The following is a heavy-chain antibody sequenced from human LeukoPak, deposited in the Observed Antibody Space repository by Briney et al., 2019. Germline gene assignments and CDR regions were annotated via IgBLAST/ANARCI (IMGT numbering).Heavy chain of an antibody. D-gene: IGHD7-27*01. Sequence: GSLRLSRAASGFTFSNFAIRWVRQVPGKGLEWVSSIDGSGDKTHYPDSVRGRFTVSRDNSKNTLYLQMNSLRVEDTATYFCAKVQFNWGPIDYWGQGTPVIVSS. CDR3: AKVQFNWGPIDY. CDR2: IDGSGDKT. J-gene: IGHJ4*02. V-gene: IGHV3-23*01. CDR1: GFTFSNFA.